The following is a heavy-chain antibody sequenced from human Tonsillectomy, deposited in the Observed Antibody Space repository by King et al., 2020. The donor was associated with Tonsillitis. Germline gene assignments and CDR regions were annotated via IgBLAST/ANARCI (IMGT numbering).Heavy chain of an antibody. J-gene: IGHJ3*02. D-gene: IGHD1-26*01. CDR3: ARHSGSYNRPFDDACDI. CDR1: GGSISSSNYY. Sequence: QLQESGPGLVKPSETLSLTCTVSGGSISSSNYYWGWIRQPPGKGLEWIGSIYYSGSTYYNPSHKSQVTISVDTSKNQFSLKLNSVTAADTAVYYCARHSGSYNRPFDDACDIWGQGTMGAVSS. CDR2: IYYSGST. V-gene: IGHV4-39*01.